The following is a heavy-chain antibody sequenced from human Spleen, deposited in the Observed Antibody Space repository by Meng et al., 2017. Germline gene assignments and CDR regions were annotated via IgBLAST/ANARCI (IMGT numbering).Heavy chain of an antibody. CDR2: VSRGGGST. CDR1: GFTFSNYA. J-gene: IGHJ4*02. V-gene: IGHV3-23*01. D-gene: IGHD5-18*01. Sequence: GGSLRLSCAASGFTFSNYAMNWARQAPGKGLEWVSTVSRGGGSTYYADFVKGRFTISRDNSKNTLYLQMNSLRAEDTAVYYCAKDQGDTDMVHEYWGQGTLVTVSS. CDR3: AKDQGDTDMVHEY.